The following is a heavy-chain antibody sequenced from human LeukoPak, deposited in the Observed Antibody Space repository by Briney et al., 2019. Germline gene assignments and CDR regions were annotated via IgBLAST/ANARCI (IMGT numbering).Heavy chain of an antibody. CDR3: ARCIYSTWPAWEY. CDR2: ISSNGVNT. D-gene: IGHD4-11*01. J-gene: IGHJ4*02. V-gene: IGHV3-64*01. CDR1: GFTFSSYV. Sequence: GASLRLSCAASGFTFSSYVMHWVRQAPGKGLEYVSAISSNGVNTYYANSVKGRFTISRDNYKNTLYLQMGCMRAEDMAVYYCARCIYSTWPAWEYWGQGTLVTVSS.